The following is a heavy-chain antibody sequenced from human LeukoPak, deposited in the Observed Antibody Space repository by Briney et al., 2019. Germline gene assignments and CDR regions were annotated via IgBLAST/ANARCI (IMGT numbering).Heavy chain of an antibody. V-gene: IGHV3-21*01. CDR1: GFTFSRYS. Sequence: GGSLRLSCAASGFTFSRYSMNWVRQAPGKGLEWVSSISSSSSYIYYADSVKGRFTISRDDATNSLYLQMNSLRAEDTAVYYCARAWGSGSYYRGSDYWGQGTLVTVSS. CDR3: ARAWGSGSYYRGSDY. CDR2: ISSSSSYI. D-gene: IGHD3-10*01. J-gene: IGHJ4*02.